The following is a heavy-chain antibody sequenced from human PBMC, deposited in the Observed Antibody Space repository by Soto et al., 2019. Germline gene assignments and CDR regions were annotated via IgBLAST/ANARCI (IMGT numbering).Heavy chain of an antibody. Sequence: ASVKVSCKASGYTFTSYDINWVRQATGQGLEWMGWMNPNSGNTGYAQKFQGRVTMTRNTSISTAYMELSSLRSEDTAVYYCAREQGYSSSSPYYYYGMDVWGQGTTVTVS. D-gene: IGHD6-6*01. CDR3: AREQGYSSSSPYYYYGMDV. CDR1: GYTFTSYD. CDR2: MNPNSGNT. V-gene: IGHV1-8*01. J-gene: IGHJ6*02.